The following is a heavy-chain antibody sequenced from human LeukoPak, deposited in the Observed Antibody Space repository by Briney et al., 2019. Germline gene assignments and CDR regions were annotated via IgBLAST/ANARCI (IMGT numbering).Heavy chain of an antibody. J-gene: IGHJ4*02. CDR3: ARGGRLNPLAANDY. Sequence: SETLSLTCAVYGGPFRGCYWSWIRQPPGKGREGVGEINHSGSTNYNPSLKSRVTISVDTSKNQFSLKLSSVTAADTAVYYCARGGRLNPLAANDYWGQGTLVTVSS. CDR2: INHSGST. D-gene: IGHD2-15*01. CDR1: GGPFRGCY. V-gene: IGHV4-34*01.